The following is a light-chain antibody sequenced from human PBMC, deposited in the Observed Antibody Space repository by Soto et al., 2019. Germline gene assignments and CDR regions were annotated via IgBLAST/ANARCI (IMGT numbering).Light chain of an antibody. CDR3: QQYNYWPPYT. CDR1: QSVGSN. CDR2: GSS. Sequence: EIVMTQSPATLSVSPGERATLSCSASQSVGSNLAWYQQKPGQAPRLLSYGSSTTATVIPARFSGSGSGTEFTLTISSLQSEDFAVYYCQQYNYWPPYTFGQGTKLEI. V-gene: IGKV3-15*01. J-gene: IGKJ2*01.